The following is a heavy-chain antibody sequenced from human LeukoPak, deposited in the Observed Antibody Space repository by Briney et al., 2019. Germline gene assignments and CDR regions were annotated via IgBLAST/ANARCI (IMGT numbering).Heavy chain of an antibody. CDR2: INSDGSST. CDR1: GFTFSSYW. V-gene: IGHV3-74*01. Sequence: GGSLRLSCAASGFTFSSYWMHWVRQAPGKGLVWVSRINSDGSSTSYADSVKGRFTISRDNAKNTLYLQMNSLRAEDTAVYYCGSSLRQLVIDGYWGQGTLVTVSS. D-gene: IGHD6-6*01. J-gene: IGHJ4*02. CDR3: GSSLRQLVIDGY.